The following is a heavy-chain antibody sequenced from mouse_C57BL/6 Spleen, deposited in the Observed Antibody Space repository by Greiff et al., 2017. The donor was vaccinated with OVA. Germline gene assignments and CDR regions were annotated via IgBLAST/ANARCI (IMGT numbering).Heavy chain of an antibody. D-gene: IGHD1-1*01. Sequence: EVKLVESGGGLVQPGGSLKLSCAASVFTFSDYYMYWVRQTPEKRLEWVAYISNGGGSTYYPDTVKGRFTISRDNAKNTLYLQMSRLKSEDTAMYYCARHITTVVATNFDVWGTGTTVTVSS. V-gene: IGHV5-12*01. CDR2: ISNGGGST. CDR1: VFTFSDYY. J-gene: IGHJ1*03. CDR3: ARHITTVVATNFDV.